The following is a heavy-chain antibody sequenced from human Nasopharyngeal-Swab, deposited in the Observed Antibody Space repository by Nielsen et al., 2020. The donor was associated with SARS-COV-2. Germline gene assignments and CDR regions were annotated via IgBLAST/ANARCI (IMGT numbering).Heavy chain of an antibody. CDR3: ARDVVVETYYYYYMDV. Sequence: GGSLRLSCAASGFTFSSYSMTWVRQAPGKGLEWVSYISSSSSTIYYADSVKGRFTISRDNAKNSLYLQMNSLRAEDTAVYYCARDVVVETYYYYYMDVWGKGTTVTVSS. CDR1: GFTFSSYS. D-gene: IGHD2-2*01. CDR2: ISSSSSTI. J-gene: IGHJ6*03. V-gene: IGHV3-48*01.